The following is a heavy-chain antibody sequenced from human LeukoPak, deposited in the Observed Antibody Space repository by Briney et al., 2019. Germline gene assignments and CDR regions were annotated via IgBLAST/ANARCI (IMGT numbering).Heavy chain of an antibody. CDR3: ARDSSASSGNGMDV. V-gene: IGHV3-66*01. J-gene: IGHJ6*02. CDR2: IYSGGST. Sequence: GGSLRLSCAASGFTVSSNYMSWVRQAPGKGLEWVSVIYSGGSTFHADSVKGRFTISRDKSKNTLYLQMNGLRAEDTAVYFCARDSSASSGNGMDVWGQGTTVTVSS. CDR1: GFTVSSNY. D-gene: IGHD3-22*01.